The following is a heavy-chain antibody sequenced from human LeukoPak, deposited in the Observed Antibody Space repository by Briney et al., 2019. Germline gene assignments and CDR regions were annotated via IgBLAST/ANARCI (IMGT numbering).Heavy chain of an antibody. Sequence: PGGSLRLSCAASGFTFRGFLMSWVRQTPGKGLEWVANIKQDGSEKYYADSEKGRFTISRDNTKNSLSLQMNSLRAEDTAVYYCARAGSNWNYVYWGQGTLVTVSS. CDR2: IKQDGSEK. J-gene: IGHJ4*02. D-gene: IGHD1-7*01. CDR3: ARAGSNWNYVY. V-gene: IGHV3-7*01. CDR1: GFTFRGFL.